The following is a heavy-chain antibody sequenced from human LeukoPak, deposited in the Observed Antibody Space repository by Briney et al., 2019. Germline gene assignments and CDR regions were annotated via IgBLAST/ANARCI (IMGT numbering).Heavy chain of an antibody. D-gene: IGHD6-13*01. CDR3: ARVRAAAVPYYFDY. J-gene: IGHJ4*02. Sequence: SETLSLTCTVSGGSIRTSSYYWGWIRQPPGKGLEWIGSIYYSGSIYSNGSLKSRVTISVETSKNQFSLKLSSVTAADTAMYYCARVRAAAVPYYFDYWGRGTLVTVSS. CDR2: IYYSGSI. V-gene: IGHV4-39*07. CDR1: GGSIRTSSYY.